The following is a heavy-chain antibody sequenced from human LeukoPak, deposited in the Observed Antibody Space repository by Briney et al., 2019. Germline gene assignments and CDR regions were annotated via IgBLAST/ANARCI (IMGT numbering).Heavy chain of an antibody. CDR1: GYSFTNYW. V-gene: IGHV5-51*01. D-gene: IGHD5-24*01. CDR3: ARLSGDGFNSFDY. Sequence: GASLQISCKASGYSFTNYWIAWVRHLPGKGLELMGLIYLGDSDTRYSPSFQGQVTISAAKSIATAYLQWISLKASDTAMFYCARLSGDGFNSFDYWGQGTLLTVSS. J-gene: IGHJ4*02. CDR2: IYLGDSDT.